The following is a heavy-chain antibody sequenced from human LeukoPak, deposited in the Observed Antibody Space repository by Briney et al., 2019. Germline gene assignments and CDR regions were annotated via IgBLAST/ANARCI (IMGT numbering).Heavy chain of an antibody. J-gene: IGHJ3*02. Sequence: SETLSLTCTVSGGSISSYYWSWIRQPPGKGLEWIGYIYYSGSTNYNPSLKSRVTISVDTSKNQFSLKLSSVTAADTAVYYCARDRGGGGLQFSYAFDIWGQGTMVTVSS. CDR3: ARDRGGGGLQFSYAFDI. D-gene: IGHD5-24*01. CDR1: GGSISSYY. CDR2: IYYSGST. V-gene: IGHV4-59*01.